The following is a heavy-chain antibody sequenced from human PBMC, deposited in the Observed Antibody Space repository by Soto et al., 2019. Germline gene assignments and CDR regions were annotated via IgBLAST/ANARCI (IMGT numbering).Heavy chain of an antibody. V-gene: IGHV4-38-2*02. CDR2: IYHSGST. J-gene: IGHJ4*02. CDR1: GDSISSGYY. Sequence: PSETLSLTCSVSGDSISSGYYWGWIRQPPGKGLEWIGSIYHSGSTYYNPSLKSRVTISVDTSKNQFSLKLSSVTAADTAVYYCARDRNPGMPYYFDYWGQGTLVTVSS. D-gene: IGHD1-1*01. CDR3: ARDRNPGMPYYFDY.